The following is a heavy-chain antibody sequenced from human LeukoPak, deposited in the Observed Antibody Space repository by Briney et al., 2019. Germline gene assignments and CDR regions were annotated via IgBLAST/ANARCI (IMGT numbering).Heavy chain of an antibody. CDR2: ISYDGSNK. Sequence: AGGSLRLSCAASGFTFSSYAMHWVRQAPGKGLEWVAVISYDGSNKYYADSVKGRFTISRDNSKNTLCLQMNSLRAEDTAVYYCARDGPQDAFDIWGQGTMVTASS. CDR3: ARDGPQDAFDI. CDR1: GFTFSSYA. J-gene: IGHJ3*02. V-gene: IGHV3-30-3*01.